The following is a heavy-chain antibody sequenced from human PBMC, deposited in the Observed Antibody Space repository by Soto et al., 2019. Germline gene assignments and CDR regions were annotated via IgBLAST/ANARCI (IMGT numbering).Heavy chain of an antibody. V-gene: IGHV1-69*13. Sequence: ASVKVSCKASGGTFSSYAISWVRQAPGQGLEWMGGIIPIFGTANYAQKFQGRVTITADESTSTAYMELSSLRSEDTAVYYCARTHSSPHDYSNYAHSFDYWGQGTLVTVSS. J-gene: IGHJ4*02. CDR1: GGTFSSYA. CDR3: ARTHSSPHDYSNYAHSFDY. CDR2: IIPIFGTA. D-gene: IGHD4-4*01.